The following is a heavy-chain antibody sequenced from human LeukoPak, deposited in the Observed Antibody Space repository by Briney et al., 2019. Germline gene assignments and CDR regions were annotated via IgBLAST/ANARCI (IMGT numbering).Heavy chain of an antibody. J-gene: IGHJ4*02. CDR1: GFTLSSYW. CDR2: INSDGSRT. V-gene: IGHV3-74*01. Sequence: GGSLRLSCAASGFTLSSYWMHWVRQAPGKGLVWVLRINSDGSRTSYADSVKGRFTTSRDNAKNTLYLQMSSLRAEDMAVYYCARVPNYYGSGSYDYWGQGTLVTVSS. D-gene: IGHD3-10*01. CDR3: ARVPNYYGSGSYDY.